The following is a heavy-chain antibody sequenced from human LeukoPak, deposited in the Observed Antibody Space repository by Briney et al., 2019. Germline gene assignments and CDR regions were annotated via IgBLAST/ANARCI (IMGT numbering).Heavy chain of an antibody. J-gene: IGHJ4*02. D-gene: IGHD6-19*01. CDR3: TTETYQFSSGWSFDY. V-gene: IGHV3-15*01. CDR2: IKSKTDAGTT. Sequence: PGGSLRLSCAASGFTFDDYGMSWVRQAPGKGLEWVGRIKSKTDAGTTDYAAPVKGRFTISRDDSKNTLYLQMNSLKTEDTAVYYCTTETYQFSSGWSFDYWGQGTLVTVSS. CDR1: GFTFDDYG.